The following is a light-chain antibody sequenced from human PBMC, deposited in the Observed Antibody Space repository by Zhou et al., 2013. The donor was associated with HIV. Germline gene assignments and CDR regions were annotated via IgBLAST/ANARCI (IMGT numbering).Light chain of an antibody. CDR2: LLS. CDR3: MQSLQSPPT. CDR1: QSLLHTSGYTY. J-gene: IGKJ4*01. Sequence: DIMMVQSPLSLSVTPGEPASIFCGSSQSLLHTSGYTYLDWYLQKPGQSPQLLLYLLSHRTSGVPDRFTGNGSGTDFTLKISRVEADDVGIYYCMQSLQSPPTFGGGTKVEIK. V-gene: IGKV2-28*01.